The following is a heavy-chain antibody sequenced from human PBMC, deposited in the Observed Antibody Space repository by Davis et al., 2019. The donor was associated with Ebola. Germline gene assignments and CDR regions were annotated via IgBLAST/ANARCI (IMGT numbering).Heavy chain of an antibody. Sequence: ASVKVSCKASGYTFTDYFIHWVRQAPGQGLEWMGWINANNGATRSAENFQGRVTMTTDTSTNTAYMDLRNLDFDDTAVYYCARVSSREYCSSTSCFDFWGQGTLVTVSS. CDR3: ARVSSREYCSSTSCFDF. V-gene: IGHV1-2*02. CDR2: INANNGAT. CDR1: GYTFTDYF. J-gene: IGHJ4*03. D-gene: IGHD2-2*01.